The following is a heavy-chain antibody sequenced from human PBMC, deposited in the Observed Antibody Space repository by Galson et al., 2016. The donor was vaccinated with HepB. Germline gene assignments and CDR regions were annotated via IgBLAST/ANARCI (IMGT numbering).Heavy chain of an antibody. Sequence: SLRLSCAASGFTFSSYALQWVRQAPGKGLEWVAVVSHDGRTVAYADSVKGRFTISRDNSKNTVYLQMNSLRTDDTAVYYCAREVAGAINDFGYWGQGSLVTVSS. CDR3: AREVAGAINDFGY. D-gene: IGHD6-25*01. J-gene: IGHJ4*02. CDR1: GFTFSSYA. CDR2: VSHDGRTV. V-gene: IGHV3-30*03.